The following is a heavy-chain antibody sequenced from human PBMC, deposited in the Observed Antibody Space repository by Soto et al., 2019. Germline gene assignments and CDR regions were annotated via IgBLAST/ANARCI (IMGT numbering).Heavy chain of an antibody. Sequence: QVQLVESGGGLVKPGGSLRLSCAASGFTFSDYYMSWIRQAPGKGLEWVSYISSSSSYTNYADSVKGRFTISRDNAKNSLYLQMNSLRAEDTAVYYCARRSIAPYNWFDPWGQGTLVTVSS. CDR1: GFTFSDYY. V-gene: IGHV3-11*06. CDR2: ISSSSSYT. D-gene: IGHD6-6*01. J-gene: IGHJ5*02. CDR3: ARRSIAPYNWFDP.